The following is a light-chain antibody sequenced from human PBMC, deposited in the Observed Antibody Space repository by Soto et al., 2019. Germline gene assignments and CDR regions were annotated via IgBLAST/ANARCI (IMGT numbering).Light chain of an antibody. Sequence: EIVLTQSPGTLSLSPGERAPLSCRASQSVSSSYLAWYQQKPGQAPRLLIYGASNRATGIPDRISGSGSGTDFTLTINRLEPEDFAVYYCQQYGSSPWTFGQGTKVDIK. CDR3: QQYGSSPWT. J-gene: IGKJ1*01. CDR2: GAS. V-gene: IGKV3-20*01. CDR1: QSVSSSY.